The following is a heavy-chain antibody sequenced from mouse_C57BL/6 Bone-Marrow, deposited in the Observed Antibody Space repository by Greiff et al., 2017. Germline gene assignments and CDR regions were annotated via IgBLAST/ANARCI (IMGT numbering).Heavy chain of an antibody. CDR1: GYSITSGYY. J-gene: IGHJ1*03. D-gene: IGHD1-1*01. CDR2: ISYDGSN. Sequence: EVQLVESGPGLVKPSQSLSLTCSVTGYSITSGYYWNWIRQFPGNKLEWMGYISYDGSNNYNPSLKNRISITRDTSKNQFFLKLNSVTTEDTATYYCARGGSSYWYFDVWGTGTTV. CDR3: ARGGSSYWYFDV. V-gene: IGHV3-6*01.